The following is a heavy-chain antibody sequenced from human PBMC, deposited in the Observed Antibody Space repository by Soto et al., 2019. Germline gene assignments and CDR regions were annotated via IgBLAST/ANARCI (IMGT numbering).Heavy chain of an antibody. V-gene: IGHV1-46*03. CDR1: GYTFTSYG. CDR2: INPSGGST. CDR3: ARADEGYMDV. J-gene: IGHJ6*03. Sequence: ASVKVSCKASGYTFTSYGISWVRQAPGQGLEWMGIINPSGGSTSYAQKFQGRVTMTRDTSTSTVYMELSSLRSEDTAVYYCARADEGYMDVWGKGTTVTVSS.